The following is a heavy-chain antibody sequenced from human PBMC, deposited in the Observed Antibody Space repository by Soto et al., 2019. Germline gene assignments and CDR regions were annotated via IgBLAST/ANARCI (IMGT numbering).Heavy chain of an antibody. D-gene: IGHD5-12*01. CDR1: GFTFSSYA. CDR3: AKDTSGYDFHYYYYMDV. J-gene: IGHJ6*03. CDR2: ISGSGGST. V-gene: IGHV3-23*01. Sequence: GGSLRLSCAASGFTFSSYAMSWVRQAPGKGLEWVSAISGSGGSTYYADSVKGRFTISRDNSKNTLYLQMNSLRAEDTAVYYCAKDTSGYDFHYYYYMDVWGKGTTVTVS.